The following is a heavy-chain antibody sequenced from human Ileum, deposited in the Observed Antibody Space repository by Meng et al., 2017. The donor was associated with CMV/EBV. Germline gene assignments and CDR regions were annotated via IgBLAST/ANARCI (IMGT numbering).Heavy chain of an antibody. CDR3: ARGGDGGWHGFGESSSSFFDF. CDR2: IFPVGRT. Sequence: SPSDGPSVPQSARKGLAWIAPIFPVGRTYHNPSLKSRLTPSLDTSHGHFSLQLQSLNAADTAIYYCARGGDGGWHGFGESSSSFFDFWGQGTPVTVSS. V-gene: IGHV4-39*07. CDR1: SPSD. J-gene: IGHJ4*02. D-gene: IGHD3-16*02.